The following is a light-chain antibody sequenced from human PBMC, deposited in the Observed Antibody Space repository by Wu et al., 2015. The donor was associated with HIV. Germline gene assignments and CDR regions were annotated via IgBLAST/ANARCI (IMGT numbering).Light chain of an antibody. CDR3: QQYGSSPPT. Sequence: EVVLTQSPGTLSLSPGERATLSCRSSQTVTSSYLAWYQQKPGQAPRLLIYGATSRANGIPDRFSGSGSGKDFTLTISRLEPEDFAVYYCQQYGSSPPTFGQGTKVEIK. CDR1: QTVTSSY. CDR2: GAT. V-gene: IGKV3-20*01. J-gene: IGKJ1*01.